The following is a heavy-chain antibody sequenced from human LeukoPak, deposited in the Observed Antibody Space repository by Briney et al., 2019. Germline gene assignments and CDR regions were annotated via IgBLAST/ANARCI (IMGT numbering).Heavy chain of an antibody. D-gene: IGHD3-9*01. CDR1: GFTFGDHS. CDR2: IRSKAYGGTA. CDR3: TREIRYFDWFQADY. V-gene: IGHV3-49*03. Sequence: GRSLRLSCTASGFTFGDHSVSWSRQAPGKGLERVGFIRSKAYGGTAEYAASVKGRFTISRDDSKSVAYLQMDSLKTEDTAVYYCTREIRYFDWFQADYWGQGTLVTVSS. J-gene: IGHJ4*02.